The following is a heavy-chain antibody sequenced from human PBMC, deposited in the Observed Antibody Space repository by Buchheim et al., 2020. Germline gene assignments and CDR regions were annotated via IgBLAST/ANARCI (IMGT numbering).Heavy chain of an antibody. D-gene: IGHD5-18*01. CDR3: ARVMDRAAYGMDV. CDR1: GFTLSSFA. Sequence: QVQLVESGGGVVQPGRSLGLSCTASGFTLSSFAMSWVRQAPGKGLEWVAIIWYDGSNKYYTESVKGRLTVSRDNSKNTLYLQMSSLRADDTAVYYCARVMDRAAYGMDVWGQGTT. V-gene: IGHV3-33*01. CDR2: IWYDGSNK. J-gene: IGHJ6*02.